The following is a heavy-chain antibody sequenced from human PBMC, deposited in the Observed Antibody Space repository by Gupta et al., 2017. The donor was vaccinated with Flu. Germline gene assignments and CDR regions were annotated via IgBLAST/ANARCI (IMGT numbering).Heavy chain of an antibody. CDR1: GFTFSRYG. V-gene: IGHV3-33*01. CDR2: IWYDGSNK. J-gene: IGHJ5*02. Sequence: QVQLVESGGGVVQPGRSLRLSCAASGFTFSRYGMHWVRQAPGKGLEWVAVIWYDGSNKYYADSVKGRFTISRDNSKNTLYLQMNSLRAEDTAVYYCARDPSSGWYELDPWGQGTLVTVSS. CDR3: ARDPSSGWYELDP. D-gene: IGHD6-19*01.